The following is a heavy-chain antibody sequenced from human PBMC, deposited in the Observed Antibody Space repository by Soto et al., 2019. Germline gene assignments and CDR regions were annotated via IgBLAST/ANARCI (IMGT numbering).Heavy chain of an antibody. CDR2: IYYSGST. J-gene: IGHJ3*02. D-gene: IGHD3-10*01. V-gene: IGHV4-59*01. CDR1: PHSIIRNY. CDR3: ARRYGSAFDI. Sequence: SATLSLTCTPSPHSIIRNYWSWIRQPPGKGLEWIGYIYYSGSTNYNPSLKSRVTISVDTSKNQFSLKLSSVTAADTAVYYCARRYGSAFDIWGQGTMVT.